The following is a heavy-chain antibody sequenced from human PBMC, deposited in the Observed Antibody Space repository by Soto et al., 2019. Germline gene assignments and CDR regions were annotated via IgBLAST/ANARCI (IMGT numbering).Heavy chain of an antibody. Sequence: QVQLVQSGAEVKKPGASVKVSCKASGYTFTGYFMHWVRQVPGQGLEWMGWINSNSGATKYAQKFQGRVTLSRDTSISTAYMELSGLRSDDTAVYYCARGGGTILAPLPWGQGTLVTVSS. CDR1: GYTFTGYF. CDR3: ARGGGTILAPLP. CDR2: INSNSGAT. D-gene: IGHD3-3*01. J-gene: IGHJ5*02. V-gene: IGHV1-2*02.